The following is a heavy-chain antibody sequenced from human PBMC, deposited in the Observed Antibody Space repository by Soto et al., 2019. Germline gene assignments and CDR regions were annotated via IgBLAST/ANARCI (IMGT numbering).Heavy chain of an antibody. V-gene: IGHV3-64*01. J-gene: IGHJ4*02. CDR3: ARGSNGYHFDY. CDR1: GFTFSRYA. CDR2: ISSKGGST. D-gene: IGHD5-12*01. Sequence: EVQLVESGGGLVQPGGSLRLSCAASGFTFSRYAMHWVRQAPGKGLEYVSAISSKGGSTDYANSVKGRFTISRDNSKNTLYLQLGSLRAEDMAVYYCARGSNGYHFDYWGQGTLVTVSS.